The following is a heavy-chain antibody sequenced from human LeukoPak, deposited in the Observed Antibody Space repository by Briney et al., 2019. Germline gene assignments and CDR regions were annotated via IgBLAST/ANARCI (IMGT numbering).Heavy chain of an antibody. Sequence: QPGGSLRLSCTASGISIRGYWMHWVRQAPGKGLVWLSRINSDGSGTDYADSVKGRFTVSRDNGKNTVYLRMSSLRAEDTAVYYCARDPYILDAAWGQGTLVTVSS. CDR3: ARDPYILDAA. J-gene: IGHJ5*02. V-gene: IGHV3-74*01. D-gene: IGHD3-16*01. CDR1: GISIRGYW. CDR2: INSDGSGT.